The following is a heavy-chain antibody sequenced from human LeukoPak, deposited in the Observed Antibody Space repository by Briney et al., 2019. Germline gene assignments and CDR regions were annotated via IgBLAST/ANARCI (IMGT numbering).Heavy chain of an antibody. CDR2: ISEDGGST. Sequence: GRCLRLLRASSVFTYEDYALLGVPRAPARGLEYVFLISEDGGSTYYADSVKGRFTISRDNSKNSLYLQMNSLRTEDTALYYSAKGLTYSYGGDYFDYWGQGTLVTVSS. V-gene: IGHV3-43*02. CDR3: AKGLTYSYGGDYFDY. J-gene: IGHJ4*02. CDR1: VFTYEDYA. D-gene: IGHD5-18*01.